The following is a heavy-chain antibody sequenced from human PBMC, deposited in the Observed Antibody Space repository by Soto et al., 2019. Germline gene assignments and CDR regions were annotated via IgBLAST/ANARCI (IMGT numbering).Heavy chain of an antibody. V-gene: IGHV4-30-4*01. CDR1: GGSISSGDYY. CDR2: IYHSGST. Sequence: QVQLQESGPGLVKPSQTLSLTCTVSGGSISSGDYYWSWIRQPPGKGLEWIGYIYHSGSTYYNPSLKSRVTISVDRSKNQCSLKLSSVTAADTAVYYCAPSGGTGWFDPWGQGTLVTVSS. CDR3: APSGGTGWFDP. J-gene: IGHJ5*02. D-gene: IGHD2-15*01.